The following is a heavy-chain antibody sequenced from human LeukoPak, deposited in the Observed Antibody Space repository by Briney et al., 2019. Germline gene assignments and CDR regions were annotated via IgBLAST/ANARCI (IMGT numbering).Heavy chain of an antibody. Sequence: PGGSLRLSCAASGFTFDDYGMSWVRQAPGKGLEWVSGINWNGGSTGYADSVKGRFTISRDNAKNSLYLQMNSLRAEDTALYHCARGVRGVISGWFDPWGQGTLVTVSS. CDR1: GFTFDDYG. V-gene: IGHV3-20*01. CDR2: INWNGGST. CDR3: ARGVRGVISGWFDP. J-gene: IGHJ5*02. D-gene: IGHD3-10*01.